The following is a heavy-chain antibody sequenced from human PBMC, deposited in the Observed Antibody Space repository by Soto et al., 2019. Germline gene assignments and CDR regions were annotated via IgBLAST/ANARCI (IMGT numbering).Heavy chain of an antibody. D-gene: IGHD6-19*01. CDR1: GFSFSSYD. J-gene: IGHJ4*02. V-gene: IGHV3-13*01. Sequence: GLLRLSCAASGFSFSSYDMHWGRQATGKGLEWVSAIGTAGDTYYPGSVKGRFTISRENAKNSLYLQMNSLRAGDTAVYYCARGLYSSGWFDYWGQGTLVTVS. CDR2: IGTAGDT. CDR3: ARGLYSSGWFDY.